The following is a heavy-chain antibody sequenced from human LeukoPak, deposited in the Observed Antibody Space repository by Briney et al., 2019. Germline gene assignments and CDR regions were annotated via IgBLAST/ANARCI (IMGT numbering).Heavy chain of an antibody. J-gene: IGHJ4*02. CDR2: ISAYNGNT. CDR3: ARESDYVWGSCRYPDY. D-gene: IGHD3-16*02. V-gene: IGHV1-18*01. Sequence: GASVKVSCKASGGTFSSYAISWVRQAPGQGLEWMGWISAYNGNTNYAQKLQGRVTMTTDTSTSTAYMELRSLRSDDTAVYYCARESDYVWGSCRYPDYWGQGTLVTVSS. CDR1: GGTFSSYA.